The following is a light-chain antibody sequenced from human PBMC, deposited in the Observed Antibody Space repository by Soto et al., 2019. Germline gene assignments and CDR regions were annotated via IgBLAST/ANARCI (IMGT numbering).Light chain of an antibody. CDR3: QQRDNWPLT. V-gene: IGKV3-11*01. Sequence: EIVLTQSPATLSLSTGERATLSCRASQSVSTYLAWYQQKPGQAPRLLIYDESNRATGIPANFSGSESGTDFTLTISSLDPEYFALYYCQQRDNWPLTFGGGTKVEIK. CDR2: DES. CDR1: QSVSTY. J-gene: IGKJ4*01.